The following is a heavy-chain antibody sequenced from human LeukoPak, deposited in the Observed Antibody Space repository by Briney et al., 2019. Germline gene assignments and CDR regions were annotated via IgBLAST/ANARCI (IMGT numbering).Heavy chain of an antibody. CDR1: GFTFSSYW. J-gene: IGHJ4*02. D-gene: IGHD3-10*01. V-gene: IGHV3-7*01. CDR2: IKQDGSEK. Sequence: GGSLRLSCAASGFTFSSYWMSWVRQAPGKGLEWAANIKQDGSEKYYVDSVKGRFTISRDNAKNSLYLQMNSLRAEDTAVYYCARDAVYYYGSGSYYFIDYWGQGTLVTASS. CDR3: ARDAVYYYGSGSYYFIDY.